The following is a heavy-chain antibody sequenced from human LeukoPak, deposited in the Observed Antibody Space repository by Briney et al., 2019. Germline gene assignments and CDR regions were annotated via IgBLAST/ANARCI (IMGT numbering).Heavy chain of an antibody. CDR3: ARGGFYDIQLYGLYTFDY. CDR2: ISYDGSNK. CDR1: GFTFSSYA. J-gene: IGHJ4*02. D-gene: IGHD3-9*01. Sequence: GGSLRLSCAASGFTFSSYAMHWVRQAPGKGLEWVAVISYDGSNKYYADSVKGRFTISRDNSKNTLYLQMNSLRAEDTAVYYCARGGFYDIQLYGLYTFDYWGQGTLVTVSS. V-gene: IGHV3-30*04.